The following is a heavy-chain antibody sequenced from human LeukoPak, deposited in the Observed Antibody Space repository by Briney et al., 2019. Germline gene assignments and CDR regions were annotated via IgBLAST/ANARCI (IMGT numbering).Heavy chain of an antibody. CDR1: GFTFSSYS. Sequence: GGSLRLSCAASGFTFSSYSMNWVRQAPGKGLEWVSSISSSSSYIYYADSVKGRFTISRDNAKNSLYLQMNSLRAEDTAVYYCARETGGVGAHIDYWGQGTLVTVSS. J-gene: IGHJ4*02. CDR3: ARETGGVGAHIDY. CDR2: ISSSSSYI. V-gene: IGHV3-21*01. D-gene: IGHD1-26*01.